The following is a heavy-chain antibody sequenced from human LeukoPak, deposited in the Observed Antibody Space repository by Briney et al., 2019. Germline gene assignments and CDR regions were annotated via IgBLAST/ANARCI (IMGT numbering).Heavy chain of an antibody. Sequence: GGSLRLSCAASGFTVSSNYMSWVRQAPGKGLEWVSVIYAGGTTYYADSVKGRFTISRDNSKNTLYLRMNSLRAEDTAIYFCAQWAPHRPLNYWGQGTLVTVSS. CDR2: IYAGGTT. V-gene: IGHV3-53*01. D-gene: IGHD1-26*01. CDR3: AQWAPHRPLNY. CDR1: GFTVSSNY. J-gene: IGHJ4*02.